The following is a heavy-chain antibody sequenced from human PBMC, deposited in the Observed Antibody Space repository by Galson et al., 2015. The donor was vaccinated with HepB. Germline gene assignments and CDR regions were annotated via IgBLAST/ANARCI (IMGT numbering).Heavy chain of an antibody. D-gene: IGHD6-6*01. Sequence: ETLSLTCTVSGGSISSSSYYWGWIRQPPGKGLEWIGSIYYSGSTYYNPSLKSRVTISVDTSKNQFSLKLSSVTAADTAVYYCARNPTKYIAARRGCYYYGMDVWGQGTTVTVSS. CDR1: GGSISSSSYY. J-gene: IGHJ6*02. CDR2: IYYSGST. CDR3: ARNPTKYIAARRGCYYYGMDV. V-gene: IGHV4-39*01.